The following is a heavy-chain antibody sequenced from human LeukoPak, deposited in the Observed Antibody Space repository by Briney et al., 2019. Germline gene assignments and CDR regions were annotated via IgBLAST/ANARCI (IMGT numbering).Heavy chain of an antibody. CDR2: ISSSSRYI. CDR3: ARGLRYFDWSNDY. V-gene: IGHV3-21*01. CDR1: GFTFSTYS. J-gene: IGHJ4*02. Sequence: GGSLRLSCAASGFTFSTYSMNWVRQAPGKGLEWVSSISSSSRYIYYTDSVKGRFTISRDNAKNSLYLQMNSLRAEDTAVYYCARGLRYFDWSNDYWGQGTLVTVSS. D-gene: IGHD3-9*01.